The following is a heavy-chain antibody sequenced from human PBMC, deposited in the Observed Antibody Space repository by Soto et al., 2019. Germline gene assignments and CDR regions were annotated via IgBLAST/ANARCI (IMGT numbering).Heavy chain of an antibody. J-gene: IGHJ4*02. CDR1: GFTFSGYA. CDR2: IHGGGNSA. Sequence: EVQLLESGGDLVQPGRSLRLSCAASGFTFSGYAMSWVRQAPGKGLEWVSVIHGGGNSAYYADSVKGRFTISRDNSKNTLYLQMSSLRGEDTAVYYCAKNRGRVTASGHFDYWGQRTLVTVSS. V-gene: IGHV3-23*03. D-gene: IGHD2-21*02. CDR3: AKNRGRVTASGHFDY.